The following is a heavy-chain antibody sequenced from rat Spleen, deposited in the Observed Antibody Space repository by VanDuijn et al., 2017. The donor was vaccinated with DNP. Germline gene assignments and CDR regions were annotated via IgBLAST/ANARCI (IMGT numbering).Heavy chain of an antibody. CDR1: GFTFSIYD. D-gene: IGHD1-2*01. Sequence: EVQLIQSGGGLVQPGWSLTLSCAASGFTFSIYDMAWVRQAPTKGLEWVATITNTGGTAYYRDSVKGRFTGSRDNAKSTLYLQMDSLRSEDTATYYCARHRAIAAIWDYWGQGVTVTVSS. V-gene: IGHV5S23*01. J-gene: IGHJ2*01. CDR2: ITNTGGTA. CDR3: ARHRAIAAIWDY.